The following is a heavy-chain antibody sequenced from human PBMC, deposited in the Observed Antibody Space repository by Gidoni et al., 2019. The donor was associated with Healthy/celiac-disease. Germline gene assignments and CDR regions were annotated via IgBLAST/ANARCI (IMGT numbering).Heavy chain of an antibody. CDR3: ARAGYSSGWTTDGGMDV. CDR1: AFTVRSNY. Sequence: EVQLVESGGGLVQPGGSLRLSCAASAFTVRSNYMSWVRQAPGKGLEWVSVIYSGGSTYYADSVKGRFTISRDNSKNTLYLQMNSLRAEDTAVYYCARAGYSSGWTTDGGMDVWGQGTTVTVSS. D-gene: IGHD6-19*01. CDR2: IYSGGST. J-gene: IGHJ6*02. V-gene: IGHV3-66*02.